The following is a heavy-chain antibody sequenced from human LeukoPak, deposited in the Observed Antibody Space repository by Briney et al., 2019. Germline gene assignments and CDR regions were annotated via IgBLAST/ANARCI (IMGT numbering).Heavy chain of an antibody. Sequence: PGGSLRLSCAASGFTFSSYSMNWVRQAPGKGLEWVSYISSSGSTIYYAGSVKGRFTISRDNAKNSLYLQMNSLRAEDTAVYCCAELGITMIGGVWGKGTTVTISS. V-gene: IGHV3-48*04. D-gene: IGHD3-10*02. J-gene: IGHJ6*04. CDR1: GFTFSSYS. CDR3: AELGITMIGGV. CDR2: ISSSGSTI.